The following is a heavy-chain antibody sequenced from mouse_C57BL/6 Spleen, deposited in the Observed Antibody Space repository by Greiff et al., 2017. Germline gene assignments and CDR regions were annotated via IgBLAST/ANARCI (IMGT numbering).Heavy chain of an antibody. Sequence: QVQLQQSGAELVRPGTSVKMSCKASGYTFTNYWIGWAKQRPGHGLEWIGDIYPGGGYTNSNEKFKGKATLTADKSSSTAYMQFSSLTSEDSAIYYGARCHYGSSYGVGYFDVWGTGTTVTVSS. J-gene: IGHJ1*03. CDR3: ARCHYGSSYGVGYFDV. CDR1: GYTFTNYW. CDR2: IYPGGGYT. D-gene: IGHD1-1*01. V-gene: IGHV1-63*01.